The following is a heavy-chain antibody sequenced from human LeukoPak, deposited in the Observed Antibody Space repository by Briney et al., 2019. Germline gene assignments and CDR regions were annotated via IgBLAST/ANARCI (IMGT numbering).Heavy chain of an antibody. D-gene: IGHD2-2*01. CDR1: GYTFTSYD. J-gene: IGHJ5*02. V-gene: IGHV1-8*01. Sequence: ASVKVSCKASGYTFTSYDINWVRQATGQGLEWMGWMNPNSGNTGYARKFQGRVTMTRNTSISTAYMELSSLRSEDTAVYYCARYVVVPAANQGGNWFDPWGQGTLVTVSS. CDR2: MNPNSGNT. CDR3: ARYVVVPAANQGGNWFDP.